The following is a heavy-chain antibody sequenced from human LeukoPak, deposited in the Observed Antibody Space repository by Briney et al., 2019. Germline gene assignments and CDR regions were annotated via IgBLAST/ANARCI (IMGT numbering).Heavy chain of an antibody. Sequence: SETLSLTCEVSGDSLSSGYYWDWIRQPPGKGLEWIGGVYYSGSAYYNPSLKSRVTISVDTSKNRFSLKLNSVTAADTAVYYCESEDCSSRGCWFDPWGQGTLVTVSS. J-gene: IGHJ5*02. CDR2: VYYSGSA. D-gene: IGHD2-2*01. CDR1: GDSLSSGYY. V-gene: IGHV4-38-2*01. CDR3: ESEDCSSRGCWFDP.